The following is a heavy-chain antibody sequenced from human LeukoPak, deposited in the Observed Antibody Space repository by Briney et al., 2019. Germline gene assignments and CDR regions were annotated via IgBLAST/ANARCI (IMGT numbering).Heavy chain of an antibody. Sequence: TSETLSLTCTVSGGSISSSSYYWGWIRQPPGKGLGWIGSFYYSGSTYYNPSLKSRVTISVDTAKNQFSLKLTSVTAADTAVYYCARQGPGTDYWGQGTLVTVSS. J-gene: IGHJ4*02. V-gene: IGHV4-39*01. CDR1: GGSISSSSYY. CDR2: FYYSGST. CDR3: ARQGPGTDY.